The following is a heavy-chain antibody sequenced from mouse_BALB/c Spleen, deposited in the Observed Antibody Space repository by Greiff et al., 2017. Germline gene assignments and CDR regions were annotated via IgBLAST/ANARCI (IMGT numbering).Heavy chain of an antibody. CDR2: ISDGGSYT. Sequence: EVQLVESGGGLVKPGGSLKLSCAASGFTFSDYYMYWVRQTPEKRLEWVATISDGGSYTYYPDSVKGRFTISRDNAKNNLYLQMSSLKSEDTAMYYCARDGVGFDYWGQGTTLTVSS. D-gene: IGHD1-1*02. V-gene: IGHV5-4*02. J-gene: IGHJ2*01. CDR3: ARDGVGFDY. CDR1: GFTFSDYY.